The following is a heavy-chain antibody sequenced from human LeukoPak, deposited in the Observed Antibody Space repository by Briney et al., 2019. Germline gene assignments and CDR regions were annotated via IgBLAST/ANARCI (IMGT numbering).Heavy chain of an antibody. CDR3: ARAPPSGYYTGAFDY. CDR2: IYYSGST. CDR1: GGSFSGYY. J-gene: IGHJ4*02. D-gene: IGHD3-3*01. V-gene: IGHV4-34*01. Sequence: PSETLFLTCAVYGGSFSGYYWSWIRQPPGKGLEWIGYIYYSGSTYYNPSLKSRVTISVDTSKNQFSLKLSSVTAADTAVYYCARAPPSGYYTGAFDYWGQGTLVTVSS.